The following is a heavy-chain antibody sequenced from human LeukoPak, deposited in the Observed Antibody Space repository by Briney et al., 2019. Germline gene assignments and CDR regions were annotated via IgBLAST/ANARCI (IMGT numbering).Heavy chain of an antibody. Sequence: GGSLRLSCAASGFSFSTYWMSWVRQAPGKGLEWVANIKQDGSEKYYVDSVKGRFTISRDNAKNSLYLQMNSLRAEDTAVYYCATDLGSSRPNFWGQGILVTVSS. CDR1: GFSFSTYW. CDR2: IKQDGSEK. D-gene: IGHD6-13*01. J-gene: IGHJ4*02. V-gene: IGHV3-7*01. CDR3: ATDLGSSRPNF.